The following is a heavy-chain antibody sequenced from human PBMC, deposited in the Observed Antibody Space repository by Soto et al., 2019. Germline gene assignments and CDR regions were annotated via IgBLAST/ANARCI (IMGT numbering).Heavy chain of an antibody. D-gene: IGHD1-7*01. CDR3: ALAGELGYFDY. CDR1: GFSLSTSGVG. J-gene: IGHJ4*02. CDR2: IYWDDDK. V-gene: IGHV2-5*02. Sequence: QITLKESGPTLVKPTQTLTLTCTFSGFSLSTSGVGVGWIRQPPGKALEWLALIYWDDDKRYSPSLKSRLTISKDTSKNQVVLTMTNMDPVDTATYYCALAGELGYFDYWGQGTLVTVSS.